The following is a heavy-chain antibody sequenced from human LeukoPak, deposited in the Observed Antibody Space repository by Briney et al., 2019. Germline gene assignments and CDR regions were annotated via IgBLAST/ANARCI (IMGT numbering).Heavy chain of an antibody. V-gene: IGHV1-24*01. Sequence: ASVKDSCKVSGYTLTELSMHWVRQAPGKGLEWMGGFDPEDGETIYAQKFQGRVTMTEDTSTDTAYMELSSLRSEDTAVYYCATRSLSGNFVFDYWGQGTLVTVSS. D-gene: IGHD3-10*01. J-gene: IGHJ4*02. CDR3: ATRSLSGNFVFDY. CDR2: FDPEDGET. CDR1: GYTLTELS.